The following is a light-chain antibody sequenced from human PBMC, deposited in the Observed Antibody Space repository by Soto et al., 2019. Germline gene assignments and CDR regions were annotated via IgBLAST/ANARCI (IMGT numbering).Light chain of an antibody. Sequence: EIVLTQSPATLSLSPGERATLSCRASQSVSSYLAWYQKKPGQAPRLLSYDASNRATGIPARFSGSGSGTDITLTIGSLEPEDFAVNYCQQRSNWPPYTFGQGTKLEIK. CDR2: DAS. V-gene: IGKV3-11*01. CDR1: QSVSSY. CDR3: QQRSNWPPYT. J-gene: IGKJ2*01.